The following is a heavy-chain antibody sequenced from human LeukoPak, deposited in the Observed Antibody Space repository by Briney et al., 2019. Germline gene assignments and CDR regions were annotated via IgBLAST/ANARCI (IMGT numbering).Heavy chain of an antibody. J-gene: IGHJ4*02. Sequence: SQTLSLTCAVSGGSISSGGYSWSWIRQPPGKGLEWIGYIYHSGSTNYNPSLKSRVTISVDTSKNQFSLKLSSVTAADTAVYYCAREGLSVNFDYWGQGTLVTVSS. V-gene: IGHV4-30-2*01. CDR1: GGSISSGGYS. D-gene: IGHD4-23*01. CDR3: AREGLSVNFDY. CDR2: IYHSGST.